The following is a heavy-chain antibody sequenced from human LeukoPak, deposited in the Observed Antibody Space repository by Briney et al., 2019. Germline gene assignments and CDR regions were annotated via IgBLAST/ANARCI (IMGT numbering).Heavy chain of an antibody. D-gene: IGHD5-12*01. J-gene: IGHJ4*02. Sequence: SVKVSCKTSGGTFSSYAISWVRQAPGQGLEWMGRIIPIFGTANYAQKFQGRVTITTDESTSTAYMELSSLRSEDTAVYYCARDGYSGYDLYYWGQGTLVTVSS. V-gene: IGHV1-69*05. CDR3: ARDGYSGYDLYY. CDR1: GGTFSSYA. CDR2: IIPIFGTA.